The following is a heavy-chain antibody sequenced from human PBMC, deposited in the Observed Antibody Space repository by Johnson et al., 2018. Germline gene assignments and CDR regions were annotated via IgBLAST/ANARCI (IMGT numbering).Heavy chain of an antibody. J-gene: IGHJ3*02. V-gene: IGHV3-48*01. D-gene: IGHD5-24*01. Sequence: VQLVESGGGLVQPGGSLRLSCAASGFTFSSYSMNWVRQAPGKGLEWVSYISSSSSTIYYADSVKGRFTISRDNAKNSLYLQRNSLGAEDTALYYCPRPLRYNYRRDAFDIWGQGTMVTVSS. CDR1: GFTFSSYS. CDR2: ISSSSSTI. CDR3: PRPLRYNYRRDAFDI.